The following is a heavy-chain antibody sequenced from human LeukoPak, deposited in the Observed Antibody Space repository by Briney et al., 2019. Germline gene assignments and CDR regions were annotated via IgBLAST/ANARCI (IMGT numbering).Heavy chain of an antibody. V-gene: IGHV4-34*01. D-gene: IGHD3-22*01. CDR2: INHSGST. J-gene: IGHJ4*02. CDR1: GGSISGYY. CDR3: ARDSSGYSLFY. Sequence: SETLSLTCTVSGGSISGYYWSWIRQPPGKGLEWIGEINHSGSTNYNPSLKSRVTTSVDTSKNQFSLKLSSVTAADTAVYYCARDSSGYSLFYWGQGTLVTVSS.